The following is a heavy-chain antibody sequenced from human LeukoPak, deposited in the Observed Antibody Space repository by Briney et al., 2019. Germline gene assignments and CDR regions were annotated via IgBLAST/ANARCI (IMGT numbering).Heavy chain of an antibody. V-gene: IGHV4-39*07. CDR2: IYYSGST. J-gene: IGHJ3*02. CDR1: GGSISSSSYY. Sequence: SETLSLTCTVSGGSISSSSYYWGWIRQPPGKGLEWIGSIYYSGSTYYNPSLKSRVTISVDTSKNQFSLKLSSVTAADTAVYYCARDGLLHDAFDIWGQGTMVTVSS. D-gene: IGHD2-15*01. CDR3: ARDGLLHDAFDI.